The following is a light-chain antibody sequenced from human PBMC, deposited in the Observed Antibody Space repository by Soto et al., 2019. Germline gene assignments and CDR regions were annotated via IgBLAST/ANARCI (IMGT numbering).Light chain of an antibody. CDR3: LQHNSYPRT. CDR1: HGIVIW. Sequence: IQLTQTPSSLSASVGYRFAVTCRASHGIVIWLAWYQQKPCSAPKLLIFYASSLENGVPARFSGSGSGTEFTLTICSLQLEDFATYCCLQHNSYPRTSCQGT. CDR2: YAS. V-gene: IGKV1-9*01. J-gene: IGKJ1*01.